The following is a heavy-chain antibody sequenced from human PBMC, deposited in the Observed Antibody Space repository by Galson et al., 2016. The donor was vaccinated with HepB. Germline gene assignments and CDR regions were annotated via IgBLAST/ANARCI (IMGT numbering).Heavy chain of an antibody. Sequence: SLRLSCAASGFTFSHYAMSWVRQAPGKGLEWVSGISSSGGSTYYADSVKGRFTISRDNSKNTLYLQMNSLRAEDTAVYYCAKSPALMVYAMPARRKPSLYYFDYWGQGTLVTVSS. CDR1: GFTFSHYA. V-gene: IGHV3-23*01. D-gene: IGHD2-8*01. J-gene: IGHJ4*02. CDR3: AKSPALMVYAMPARRKPSLYYFDY. CDR2: ISSSGGST.